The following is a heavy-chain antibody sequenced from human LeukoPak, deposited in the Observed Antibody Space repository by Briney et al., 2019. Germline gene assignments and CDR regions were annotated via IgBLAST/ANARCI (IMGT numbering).Heavy chain of an antibody. Sequence: PSETLSLTCRVSGASISGYYWSWIRQPPGTGLESIGHMYYSGGTTYNPSLKSRVSISLDTSKKHFSLKLSSVTAADTAVYYCAGTGLFFDYWSQGTLVTVSS. D-gene: IGHD7-27*01. J-gene: IGHJ4*02. CDR1: GASISGYY. CDR3: AGTGLFFDY. V-gene: IGHV4-59*01. CDR2: MYYSGGT.